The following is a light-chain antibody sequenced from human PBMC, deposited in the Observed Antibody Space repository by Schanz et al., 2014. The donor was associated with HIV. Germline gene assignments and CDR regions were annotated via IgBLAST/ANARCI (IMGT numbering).Light chain of an antibody. CDR1: QIISTS. V-gene: IGKV3-20*01. Sequence: EAVLTQSPATLSAYPGERVTLSCRTTQIISTSLAWYQQRPGQPPRLLLYGASSRATGIPDRFSGSGSGTDFTLTISGLEPQDFAVYYCQQYGSSRFTFGPGTKVDIK. J-gene: IGKJ3*01. CDR3: QQYGSSRFT. CDR2: GAS.